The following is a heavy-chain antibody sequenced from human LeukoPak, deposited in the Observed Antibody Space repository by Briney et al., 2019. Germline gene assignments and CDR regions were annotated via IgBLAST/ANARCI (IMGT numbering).Heavy chain of an antibody. CDR3: SRATTKGIVGATRYYFDY. J-gene: IGHJ4*02. CDR1: GDSVSSNSAA. Sequence: PSQTLSLTCAISGDSVSSNSAAWNWIRQSPSRGLEWLGRTYYRSKWYNDYAVSVKSRITINPDTSKNQFSLQLNSVTPEDTAVYYCSRATTKGIVGATRYYFDYWGQGTLVTVSS. CDR2: TYYRSKWYN. V-gene: IGHV6-1*01. D-gene: IGHD1-26*01.